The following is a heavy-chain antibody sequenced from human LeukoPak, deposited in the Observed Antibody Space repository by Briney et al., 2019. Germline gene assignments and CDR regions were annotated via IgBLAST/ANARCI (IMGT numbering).Heavy chain of an antibody. V-gene: IGHV1-69*01. CDR1: GGTSTTYA. Sequence: SVKVSCKASGGTSTTYAINWVRQAPGQGLEWMGGIIPMFGTPHYAQKFQGRVTIIADESMGTAYMDLSSLRSNDTAVYFCARASLGPGFYYESTGYYYFGCWGQGSLVTVSS. CDR3: ARASLGPGFYYESTGYYYFGC. J-gene: IGHJ4*02. D-gene: IGHD3-22*01. CDR2: IIPMFGTP.